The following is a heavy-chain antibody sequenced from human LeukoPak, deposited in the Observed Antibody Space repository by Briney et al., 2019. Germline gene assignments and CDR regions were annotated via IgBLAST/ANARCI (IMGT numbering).Heavy chain of an antibody. Sequence: ASVKVSCKASGYTFIGYYIHWVRQAPGQGLEWMGWINPNSGGTNYAQKFQGRVTTARDTSISTAYMELNRLTTDDTAVYYCARGSKYDYWGQGALVTVSS. CDR1: GYTFIGYY. CDR3: ARGSKYDY. V-gene: IGHV1-2*02. CDR2: INPNSGGT. J-gene: IGHJ4*02.